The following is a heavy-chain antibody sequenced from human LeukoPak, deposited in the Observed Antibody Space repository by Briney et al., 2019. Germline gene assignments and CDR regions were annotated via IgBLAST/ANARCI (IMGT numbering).Heavy chain of an antibody. CDR3: AREKGYDSPGYSSGWYGGAGYYFDY. D-gene: IGHD6-19*01. V-gene: IGHV4-38-2*02. Sequence: PSETLSLTCTVSGYSISSGYYWGWIRQPPGKGLEWIGSIYHSGSTYYNPSLKSRVTISVDTSKNQFSLKLSSVTAADTAVYYCAREKGYDSPGYSSGWYGGAGYYFDYWGQGTLVTVSS. CDR2: IYHSGST. CDR1: GYSISSGYY. J-gene: IGHJ4*02.